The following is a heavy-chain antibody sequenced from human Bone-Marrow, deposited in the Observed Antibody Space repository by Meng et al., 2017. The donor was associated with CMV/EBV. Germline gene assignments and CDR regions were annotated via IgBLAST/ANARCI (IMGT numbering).Heavy chain of an antibody. D-gene: IGHD6-13*01. Sequence: SETLSLTCAVYGGSFSGYYWSWIRQPPGKGLEWIGEINHSGSTNYNPSLKSRVTISVDTSMNQFSLKLSSVTAADTAVYYCASRNPLYSRDYWGQGTLVTVSS. CDR2: INHSGST. J-gene: IGHJ4*02. V-gene: IGHV4-34*01. CDR1: GGSFSGYY. CDR3: ASRNPLYSRDY.